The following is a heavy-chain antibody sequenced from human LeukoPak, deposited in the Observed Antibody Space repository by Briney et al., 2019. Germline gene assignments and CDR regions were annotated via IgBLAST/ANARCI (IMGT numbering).Heavy chain of an antibody. CDR1: GFTFSNAW. D-gene: IGHD3-22*01. V-gene: IGHV3-15*01. CDR2: IKSKTDGGTI. Sequence: GGSLRLSCAAPGFTFSNAWMSWVRQAPGKGLEWVGRIKSKTDGGTIDYAAPVKGRFTISRDNANNSLYLQMNSLRPDDTAVYYCARALADNRGYYLGFDYWGQGTLVTVSS. J-gene: IGHJ4*02. CDR3: ARALADNRGYYLGFDY.